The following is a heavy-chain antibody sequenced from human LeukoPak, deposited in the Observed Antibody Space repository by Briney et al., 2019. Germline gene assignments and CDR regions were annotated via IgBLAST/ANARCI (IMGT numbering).Heavy chain of an antibody. V-gene: IGHV3-23*01. CDR3: AKGSDSSGYLDY. J-gene: IGHJ4*02. CDR1: GFTFSSYA. CDR2: ISGSGGST. D-gene: IGHD3-22*01. Sequence: GSLRLSCAASGFTFSSYAMSWVRQAPGKGLEWVSAISGSGGSTYYADSVKGRFTISRDNSKNTLYLQMNSLRAEDTAVYYCAKGSDSSGYLDYWGQGTLVTVSS.